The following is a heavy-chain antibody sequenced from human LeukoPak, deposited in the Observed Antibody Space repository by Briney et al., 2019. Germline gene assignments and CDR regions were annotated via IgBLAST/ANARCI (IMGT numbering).Heavy chain of an antibody. CDR3: ARGRDYYAISGYHNWFDA. D-gene: IGHD3-22*01. CDR1: GYTFTRYY. Sequence: ASVKVSCKASGYTFTRYYMHWVRQVPGQGLEWMGIISPSGDTTSYAQKFQGRVTMTRDTSTRTVYLDLSSLRSEDTAVYYCARGRDYYAISGYHNWFDAWGQGTLVTVSS. V-gene: IGHV1-46*01. J-gene: IGHJ5*02. CDR2: ISPSGDTT.